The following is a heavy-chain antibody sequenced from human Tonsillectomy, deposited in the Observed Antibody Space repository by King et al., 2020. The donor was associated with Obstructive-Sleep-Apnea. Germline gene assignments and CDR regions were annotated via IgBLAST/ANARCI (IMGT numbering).Heavy chain of an antibody. D-gene: IGHD3-22*01. Sequence: VQLVESGGGVVQPGKSLRLSCAASGFTFSSYAMHWVRQAPGKGLEWVAFISNDGSNKYYADSVKGRFTVSRDSSKNTLFLQMNSLRAEDTAVYYCARSDSSGYYFAYYYYYFTMDVWGKGTTVTVSS. CDR2: ISNDGSNK. V-gene: IGHV3-30*04. CDR3: ARSDSSGYYFAYYYYYFTMDV. CDR1: GFTFSSYA. J-gene: IGHJ6*04.